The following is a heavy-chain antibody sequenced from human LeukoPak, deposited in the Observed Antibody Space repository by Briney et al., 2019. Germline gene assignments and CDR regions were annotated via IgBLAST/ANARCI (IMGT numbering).Heavy chain of an antibody. V-gene: IGHV3-7*01. CDR1: GFTFSTFR. J-gene: IGHJ4*02. Sequence: GGSLRLSCAASGFTFSTFRMTWVRQAPGKGLEWVAIIKEDGSEKKYVDSVKGRFTISRDNVKNSLYLQMNSLRAEDTAVYYCARRGYSYYFDYWGQGTLVTVSS. CDR2: IKEDGSEK. CDR3: ARRGYSYYFDY. D-gene: IGHD5-12*01.